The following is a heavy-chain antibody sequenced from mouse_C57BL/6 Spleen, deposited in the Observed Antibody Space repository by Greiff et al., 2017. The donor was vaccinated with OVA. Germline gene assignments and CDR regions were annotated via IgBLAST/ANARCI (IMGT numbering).Heavy chain of an antibody. CDR2: ISNGGGST. CDR3: ARGDDWYFDD. J-gene: IGHJ1*03. V-gene: IGHV5-12*01. Sequence: EVMLVESGGGLVQPGGSLKLSCAASGFTFSDYYMYWVRQTPEKRLEWVAYISNGGGSTYYPDTVKGRFTISRDNAKNTLYLQMSRLKSEDTAMYYCARGDDWYFDDWGTGTTVTVSS. CDR1: GFTFSDYY.